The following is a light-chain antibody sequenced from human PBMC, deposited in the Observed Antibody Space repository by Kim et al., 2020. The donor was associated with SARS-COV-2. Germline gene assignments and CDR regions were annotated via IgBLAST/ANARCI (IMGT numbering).Light chain of an antibody. CDR2: DNN. V-gene: IGLV1-51*01. J-gene: IGLJ2*01. CDR3: GSWDSSLTAGV. Sequence: GQGVTCSCSGSSSNIGNNYVAWYQQHPGTAPKLLSYDNNKRPSGIPDRFSGSKSGTSATLGITGLQTGDEADYHCGSWDSSLTAGVFGGGTQLTVL. CDR1: SSNIGNNY.